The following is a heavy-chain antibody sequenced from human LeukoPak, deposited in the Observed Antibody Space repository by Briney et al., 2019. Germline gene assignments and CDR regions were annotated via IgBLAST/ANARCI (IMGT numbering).Heavy chain of an antibody. D-gene: IGHD3-10*01. Sequence: GGSLRLSCAASGFTFSRYNMNWVRQAPGKGLEWVANIKQDGSEKYYVDSVKGRFTISRDNAKNSLYLQMNSLRAEDTAVYYCARGPTFYYGSGSYPFDYWGQGTLVTVSS. CDR3: ARGPTFYYGSGSYPFDY. J-gene: IGHJ4*02. CDR2: IKQDGSEK. CDR1: GFTFSRYN. V-gene: IGHV3-7*01.